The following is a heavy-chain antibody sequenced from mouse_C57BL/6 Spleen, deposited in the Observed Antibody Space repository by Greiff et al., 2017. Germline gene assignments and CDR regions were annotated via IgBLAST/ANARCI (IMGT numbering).Heavy chain of an antibody. CDR1: GFTFSNYW. Sequence: DVQLVESGGGLVQPGGSMKLSCVASGFTFSNYWMNWVRQSPEKGLEWVAQIRLKSDNYATHYAESVKGRFTISRDDSKSRVYLQMNNLRAEDTGIYYCTERAWFAYWGQGTLVTVSA. CDR2: IRLKSDNYAT. J-gene: IGHJ3*01. V-gene: IGHV6-3*01. CDR3: TERAWFAY.